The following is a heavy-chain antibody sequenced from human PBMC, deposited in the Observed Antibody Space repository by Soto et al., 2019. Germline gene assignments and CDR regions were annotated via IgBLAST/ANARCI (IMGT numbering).Heavy chain of an antibody. Sequence: GGSLRLSCAASGFTFSGHYMNWIRQAPGKGLEWVSYISSSGSSIYYADSVKVRFTISRDNAKKSLYLQMNSLRAEDTAVYYCARGLLGYYGLDVWGQGTTVTVSS. J-gene: IGHJ6*02. CDR2: ISSSGSSI. CDR3: ARGLLGYYGLDV. V-gene: IGHV3-11*01. CDR1: GFTFSGHY.